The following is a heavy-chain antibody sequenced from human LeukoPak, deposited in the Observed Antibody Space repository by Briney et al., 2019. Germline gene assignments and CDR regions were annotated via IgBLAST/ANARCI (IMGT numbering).Heavy chain of an antibody. D-gene: IGHD4-23*01. J-gene: IGHJ4*02. Sequence: PSETLSLTCTVSGGSISSSSHYWGWIRQPPGKGLEWIGSIYYSGSTYYNPSLKSRVTISVDTSKNQFSLKLSSVTAADTAVYYCARDDYGGNPQFDYWGQGTLVTVSS. V-gene: IGHV4-39*02. CDR1: GGSISSSSHY. CDR2: IYYSGST. CDR3: ARDDYGGNPQFDY.